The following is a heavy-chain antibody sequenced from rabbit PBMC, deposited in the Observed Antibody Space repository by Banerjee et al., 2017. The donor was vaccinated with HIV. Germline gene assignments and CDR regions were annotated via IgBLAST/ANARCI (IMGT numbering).Heavy chain of an antibody. CDR1: GFDFSSNYY. Sequence: QSLEESGGGLVQPEGSLTLTCKASGFDFSSNYYMCWVRQAPGKGLEWIGCIYTGDGNTYYASWAKGRFTISKISSTTVTLQMTSLTAADTATYFCARVNAGIYLDTVYYFGLWGPGTLVTVS. J-gene: IGHJ4*01. V-gene: IGHV1S40*01. D-gene: IGHD4-2*01. CDR2: IYTGDGNT. CDR3: ARVNAGIYLDTVYYFGL.